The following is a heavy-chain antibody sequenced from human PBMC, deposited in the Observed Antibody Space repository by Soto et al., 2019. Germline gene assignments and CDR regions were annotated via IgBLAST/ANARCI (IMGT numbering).Heavy chain of an antibody. D-gene: IGHD6-19*01. CDR2: ISDDGSQK. Sequence: VGSLRLSCAASGFTFRTYGIHWVRQAPGKGLEWVAFISDDGSQKYYGDSVKGRFTISRDNSKNTLSLRMISLRTEDTSVYYCAKEAPGGWHFFDTWGQGTLVTVSS. CDR3: AKEAPGGWHFFDT. CDR1: GFTFRTYG. J-gene: IGHJ4*02. V-gene: IGHV3-30*18.